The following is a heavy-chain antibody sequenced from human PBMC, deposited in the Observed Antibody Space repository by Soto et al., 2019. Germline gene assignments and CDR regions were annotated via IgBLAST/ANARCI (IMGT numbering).Heavy chain of an antibody. CDR3: ARDPYFDGHRCSFNCYRMGV. J-gene: IGHJ6*01. D-gene: IGHD3-9*01. V-gene: IGHV3-7*01. CDR2: IKQDGSEK. Sequence: GGSLRLSCAASGFTFSSYWMSWVRQAPGKGLEWVANIKQDGSEKYYVDSVKGRFTISRDNAKNSLYLQMNSLRAEDTAVYYCARDPYFDGHRCSFNCYRMGVWGRGPTVTVAS. CDR1: GFTFSSYW.